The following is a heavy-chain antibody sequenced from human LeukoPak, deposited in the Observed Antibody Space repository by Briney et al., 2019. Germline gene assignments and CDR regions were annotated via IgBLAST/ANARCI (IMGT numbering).Heavy chain of an antibody. D-gene: IGHD3-22*01. CDR1: GGSISSSSYY. CDR2: IYYSGST. Sequence: SETLSLTCTVSGGSISSSSYYWGWIRQPPGKGLEWIGSIYYSGSTYYNPSLKSRVTISVDTSKNQFSLKLSSVTAADTAVYYCAREGRGNYYDSSGYYPPDYWGQGTLVTVSS. CDR3: AREGRGNYYDSSGYYPPDY. V-gene: IGHV4-39*07. J-gene: IGHJ4*02.